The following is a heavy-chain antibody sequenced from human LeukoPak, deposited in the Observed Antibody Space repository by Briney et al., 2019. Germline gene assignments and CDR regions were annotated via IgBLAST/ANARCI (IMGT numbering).Heavy chain of an antibody. CDR1: GGTFSSYA. Sequence: SVKVSCKASGGTFSSYAISWVRQAPGQGLEWMGGIIPIFGTANYAQKFQGRVTITADKSTSTAYKELSSLRSEDTAVYYCASGGYCSGGSCYPGYFDYWGQGTLVTVSS. D-gene: IGHD2-15*01. J-gene: IGHJ4*02. CDR2: IIPIFGTA. V-gene: IGHV1-69*06. CDR3: ASGGYCSGGSCYPGYFDY.